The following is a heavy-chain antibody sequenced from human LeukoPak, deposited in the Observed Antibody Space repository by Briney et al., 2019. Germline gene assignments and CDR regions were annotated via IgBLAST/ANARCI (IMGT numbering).Heavy chain of an antibody. D-gene: IGHD4-17*01. CDR1: GFTLSNYD. CDR3: ARGLYGASGY. Sequence: PGGSLRLSCAASGFTLSNYDMHWVREATGKGLEGVSGIGTAGDTYYSDFVMGRFTMSRENVKNSLYLQMNSLRAGDTAVYYCARGLYGASGYWGQGALVTVSS. CDR2: IGTAGDT. J-gene: IGHJ4*02. V-gene: IGHV3-13*01.